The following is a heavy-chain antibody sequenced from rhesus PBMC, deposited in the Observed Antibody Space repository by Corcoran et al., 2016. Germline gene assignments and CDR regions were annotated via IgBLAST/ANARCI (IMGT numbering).Heavy chain of an antibody. J-gene: IGHJ4*01. V-gene: IGHV4-122*02. Sequence: QVQLQESGPGLVKPSETLSLTCAVSGYSISGYYWSWIRQAPGKGLEWIGYITYSGSTYYNPSLKSRVTISTDTSKNQFSLKLRSVTAADTAVYYCARQREYSSWLTLDYWGQGVLVTVSS. CDR1: GYSISGYY. CDR2: ITYSGST. CDR3: ARQREYSSWLTLDY. D-gene: IGHD6-13*01.